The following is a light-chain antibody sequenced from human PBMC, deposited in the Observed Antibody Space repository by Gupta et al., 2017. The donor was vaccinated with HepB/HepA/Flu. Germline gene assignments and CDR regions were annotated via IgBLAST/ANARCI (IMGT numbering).Light chain of an antibody. J-gene: IGLJ3*02. CDR2: SNN. V-gene: IGLV1-40*01. Sequence: QSVLTQPPSVPGAPGQRVTISCTGSSSNIGAGYDVHWYQQFPGTAPKLLIYSNNNRPSGVPDRFSGSKSGTSASLAITGLQAEDEADDYCQSYDSSQGVCGGGTKL. CDR3: QSYDSSQGV. CDR1: SSNIGAGYD.